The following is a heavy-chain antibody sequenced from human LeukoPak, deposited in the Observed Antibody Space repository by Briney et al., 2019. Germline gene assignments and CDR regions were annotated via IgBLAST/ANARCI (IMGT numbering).Heavy chain of an antibody. CDR3: ARPYGDYVYFDY. Sequence: GASVTVSCKASGYTFTSYAMHWVRQAPGQRLEWMGWINAGNGNTKYSQKFQGRVTITRDTSASTAYMELSSLRSEDTAVYYCARPYGDYVYFDYWGQGTLVTVSS. D-gene: IGHD4-17*01. CDR1: GYTFTSYA. V-gene: IGHV1-3*01. CDR2: INAGNGNT. J-gene: IGHJ4*02.